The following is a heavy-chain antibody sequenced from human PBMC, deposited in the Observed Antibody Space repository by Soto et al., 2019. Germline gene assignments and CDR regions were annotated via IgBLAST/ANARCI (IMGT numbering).Heavy chain of an antibody. CDR1: GGSIGSLSYY. J-gene: IGHJ6*02. D-gene: IGHD3-22*01. V-gene: IGHV4-39*01. Sequence: APETMSLTSTVSGGSIGSLSYYWVWIRQPPGKGLEWIGSIYYSGSTYYNPSLKSRATISVDTSKNQFSLKLSSVTAADTAVYYCARRLYYDSSGFEGGGMDVWGQGTTVTVS. CDR3: ARRLYYDSSGFEGGGMDV. CDR2: IYYSGST.